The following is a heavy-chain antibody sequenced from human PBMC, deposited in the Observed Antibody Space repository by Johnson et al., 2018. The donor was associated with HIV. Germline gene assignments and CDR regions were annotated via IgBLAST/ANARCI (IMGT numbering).Heavy chain of an antibody. Sequence: QVQLVESGGGVVQPGRSLRLSCAASGFIFSNYGMHWVRQAPGKGLEWVAVISYDGSNKYYADSVEGRFTISRDNSKNRLYLQMNSLRDEDTAVYYCAKDLGQRVGAPAYYALDIWGQGTVVTVSS. CDR3: AKDLGQRVGAPAYYALDI. CDR2: ISYDGSNK. V-gene: IGHV3-30*19. CDR1: GFIFSNYG. D-gene: IGHD1-26*01. J-gene: IGHJ3*02.